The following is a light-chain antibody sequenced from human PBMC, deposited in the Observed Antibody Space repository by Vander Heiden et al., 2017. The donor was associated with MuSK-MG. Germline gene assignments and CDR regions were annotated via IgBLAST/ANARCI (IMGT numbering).Light chain of an antibody. V-gene: IGKV4-1*01. CDR1: QTVLYSSNNNNY. Sequence: EIVMTQSPDSLSVSLGERATIICKSSQTVLYSSNNNNYLAWYQQKPGQPPKLLIYWASTRESGVPDRFSGSGSGTDFTLTISSLQAEDAAVYFCQQDDSSPLTFGGGTKVXIK. CDR2: WAS. J-gene: IGKJ4*01. CDR3: QQDDSSPLT.